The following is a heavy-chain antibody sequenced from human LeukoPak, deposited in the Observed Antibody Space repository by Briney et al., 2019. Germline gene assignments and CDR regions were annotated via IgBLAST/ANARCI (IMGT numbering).Heavy chain of an antibody. Sequence: AGGSLRLSCAASGFTFCDHFLDWVRRAPGKGLEWVGRTRNKANSYITEYAASVKGRFTISRDDSKNSLYLQMSSLKTDDTAMYYCASIRGTFGYWGQGTLVTVSS. CDR3: ASIRGTFGY. V-gene: IGHV3-72*01. CDR2: TRNKANSYIT. CDR1: GFTFCDHF. D-gene: IGHD1-26*01. J-gene: IGHJ4*02.